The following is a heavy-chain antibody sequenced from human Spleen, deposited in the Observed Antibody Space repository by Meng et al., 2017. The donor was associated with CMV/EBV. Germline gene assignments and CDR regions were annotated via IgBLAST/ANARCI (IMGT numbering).Heavy chain of an antibody. J-gene: IGHJ4*02. CDR1: GFALNSYW. V-gene: IGHV3-74*01. CDR2: IDNDGSTR. CDR3: ARSSSSPRGRSDY. Sequence: GGSLRLSCAASGFALNSYWIHWVRQGPGKGLVWVSRIDNDGSTRNYADSVKGRFTISRDNAKNTLYLQMNSLRAEDTAVYYCARSSSSPRGRSDYWGQGTPVTVSS. D-gene: IGHD6-6*01.